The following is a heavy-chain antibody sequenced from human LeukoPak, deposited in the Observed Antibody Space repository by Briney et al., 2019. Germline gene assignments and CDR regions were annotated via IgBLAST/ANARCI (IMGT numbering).Heavy chain of an antibody. V-gene: IGHV3-30*03. CDR1: GFTFSSYG. D-gene: IGHD6-19*01. Sequence: GGSLRLSCAASGFTFSSYGMHWVRQAPGKGLEWVAVISYDGSNKYYADSVKGRFTISRDTSKNTPYLQLNSLRAEDTAVYYCAALLGIAVGWGQGTLVTVSS. CDR3: AALLGIAVG. J-gene: IGHJ4*02. CDR2: ISYDGSNK.